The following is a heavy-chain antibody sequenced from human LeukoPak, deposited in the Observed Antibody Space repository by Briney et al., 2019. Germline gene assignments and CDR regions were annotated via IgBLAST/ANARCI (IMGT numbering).Heavy chain of an antibody. CDR1: GGSISTGGYY. V-gene: IGHV4-31*03. CDR2: IYYTGST. J-gene: IGHJ4*02. Sequence: SETLSLTCTVSGGSISTGGYYWSWIRQNPGKGLEWTGCIYYTGSTYYNSSLKSRVTISVDTSKNQFSLKLTSVTAADTAVYYCARVPLVWGQGSLVTVSS. CDR3: ARVPLV.